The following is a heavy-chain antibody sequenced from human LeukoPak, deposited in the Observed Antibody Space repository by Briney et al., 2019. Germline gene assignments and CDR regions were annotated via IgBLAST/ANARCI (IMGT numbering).Heavy chain of an antibody. V-gene: IGHV3-21*01. Sequence: GGSLRLSCVGSGFAFNAYTITWVRQAPGKGLEWVSSITSTSAYRQYGDSVRGRFTISRDNTKNSVYLQMDSLGAEDTAVYHCARVTMGATTLNYYYFFMDVWGKGTTVTVSS. J-gene: IGHJ6*03. D-gene: IGHD1-26*01. CDR3: ARVTMGATTLNYYYFFMDV. CDR1: GFAFNAYT. CDR2: ITSTSAYR.